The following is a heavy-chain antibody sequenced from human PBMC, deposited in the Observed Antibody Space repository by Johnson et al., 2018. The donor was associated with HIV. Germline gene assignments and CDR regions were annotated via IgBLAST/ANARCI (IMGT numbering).Heavy chain of an antibody. CDR2: ISYDGSNK. CDR3: ARDGKVGATPRRAFDI. D-gene: IGHD1-26*01. Sequence: QVQLVESGGGLVQPGGSLRLSCAASGFTVSGNYMSWVRQAPGKGLEWVAVISYDGSNKYYADSVKGRFTISRDNSKNTLYLQMNSLRAEDTAVYYCARDGKVGATPRRAFDIWGQGTMVTVSS. V-gene: IGHV3-30-3*01. J-gene: IGHJ3*02. CDR1: GFTVSGNY.